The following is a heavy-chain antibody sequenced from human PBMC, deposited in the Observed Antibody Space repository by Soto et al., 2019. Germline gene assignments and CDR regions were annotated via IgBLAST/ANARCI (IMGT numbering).Heavy chain of an antibody. Sequence: QVQLVQSGAGVKKPGASVKVSCKASGYTFTGYYMHWVRQAPGQGLEWMGWINPNSGGTNYAQKFQGWVTMTRDTSISTAHMERSRLRSDDTAVYYCARYQNSSSWSYFQHWGQGTLVAVSS. CDR2: INPNSGGT. J-gene: IGHJ1*01. CDR1: GYTFTGYY. D-gene: IGHD6-13*01. CDR3: ARYQNSSSWSYFQH. V-gene: IGHV1-2*04.